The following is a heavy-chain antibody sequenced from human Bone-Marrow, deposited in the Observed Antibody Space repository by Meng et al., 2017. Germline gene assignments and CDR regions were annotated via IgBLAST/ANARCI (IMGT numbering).Heavy chain of an antibody. V-gene: IGHV1-46*01. CDR1: GYIFTNYY. Sequence: ASVTVSCKASGYIFTNYYIHWVRQAPGQGLEWMGVINPSGGTTSYAQKFQGRVTMTRDTSVSTAYMELSRLRSDDTAVYYCARDGFRSVVVPAPVDYWGQGTLVTVSS. D-gene: IGHD2-2*01. CDR2: INPSGGTT. J-gene: IGHJ4*02. CDR3: ARDGFRSVVVPAPVDY.